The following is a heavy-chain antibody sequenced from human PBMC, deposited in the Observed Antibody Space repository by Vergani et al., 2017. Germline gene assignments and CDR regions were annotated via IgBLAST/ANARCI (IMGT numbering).Heavy chain of an antibody. CDR1: GFTFSTHA. V-gene: IGHV3-23*01. CDR3: AKEKVGAINNYFDY. J-gene: IGHJ4*02. CDR2: IKNDGGKS. Sequence: DVQLLQSGGDLVQPGGSLKLSCVASGFTFSTHAMSWVRQTPGKGLEWVSTIKNDGGKSHYADSVKGRFTISRDNSKNTLYLQMNSLRAEDTAVYYCAKEKVGAINNYFDYWGQGTLVTVSS. D-gene: IGHD1-26*01.